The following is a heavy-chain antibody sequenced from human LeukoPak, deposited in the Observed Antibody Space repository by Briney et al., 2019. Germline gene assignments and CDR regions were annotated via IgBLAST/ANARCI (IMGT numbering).Heavy chain of an antibody. CDR2: IIPIFGTA. D-gene: IGHD1-26*01. CDR3: ALSAGGSYPHNDAFDI. J-gene: IGHJ3*02. V-gene: IGHV1-69*06. CDR1: GGTFSSYA. Sequence: ASVKVSCKASGGTFSSYAISWVRQAPGQGLEWMGGIIPIFGTANYAQKFQGRVTITADKSTSTVYMDLSSLRSEDTAVYYCALSAGGSYPHNDAFDIWGQGTMVTVSS.